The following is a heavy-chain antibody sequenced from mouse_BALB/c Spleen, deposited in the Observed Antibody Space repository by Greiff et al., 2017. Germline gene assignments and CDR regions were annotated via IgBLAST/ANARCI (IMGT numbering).Heavy chain of an antibody. V-gene: IGHV5-6-3*01. J-gene: IGHJ2*01. CDR1: GFTFSSYG. D-gene: IGHD1-1*01. CDR2: INSNGGST. CDR3: ARGDYYGSSPLFDY. Sequence: EVKLVESGGGLVQPGGSLKLSCAASGFTFSSYGMSWVRQTPDKRLELVATINSNGGSTYYPDSVKGRFTISRDNAKNTLYLQMSSLKSEDTAMYYCARGDYYGSSPLFDYWGQGTTLTVSS.